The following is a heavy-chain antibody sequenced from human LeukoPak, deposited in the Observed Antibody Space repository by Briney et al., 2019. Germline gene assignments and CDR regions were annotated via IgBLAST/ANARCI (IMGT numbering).Heavy chain of an antibody. Sequence: SETLSLTCTVSSGSISNSNFYWGWIRQPPGKGLEWIGSIFYSGSTYYNPSLKSRVTISVDTSKNQFSLKLSSVTAADTAVYYCASYLTTVVTPGRDAFNIWGQGTMVTVSS. D-gene: IGHD4-23*01. J-gene: IGHJ3*02. CDR1: SGSISNSNFY. CDR3: ASYLTTVVTPGRDAFNI. V-gene: IGHV4-39*01. CDR2: IFYSGST.